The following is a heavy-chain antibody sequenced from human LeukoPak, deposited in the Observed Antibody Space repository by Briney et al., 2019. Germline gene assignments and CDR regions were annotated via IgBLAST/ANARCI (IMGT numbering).Heavy chain of an antibody. CDR2: INSDGSST. Sequence: GGSLRLSCAASGFTFSSYWMHWVRQAPGKGLVWVSRINSDGSSTSYADSVKGRFTISRDNAKNTLYLQMNSLRAEDTAVHYCASSGPYCSGGSCGVDYWGQGTLVTVSS. CDR3: ASSGPYCSGGSCGVDY. D-gene: IGHD2-15*01. CDR1: GFTFSSYW. J-gene: IGHJ4*02. V-gene: IGHV3-74*01.